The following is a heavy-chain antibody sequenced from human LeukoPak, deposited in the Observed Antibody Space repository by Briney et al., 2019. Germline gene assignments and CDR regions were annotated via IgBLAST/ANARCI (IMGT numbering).Heavy chain of an antibody. Sequence: SQTLSLTCTVSGASISSGEYYWSCIRQPPGKGLEWSGYIYYSGSTYYNASLKRRVTISVDTSKNQFSLKLSSVTAADTAVYYCARDRLFGRTDAFDIWGQGTMVTVSS. D-gene: IGHD3-3*01. CDR2: IYYSGST. CDR3: ARDRLFGRTDAFDI. J-gene: IGHJ3*02. CDR1: GASISSGEYY. V-gene: IGHV4-30-4*08.